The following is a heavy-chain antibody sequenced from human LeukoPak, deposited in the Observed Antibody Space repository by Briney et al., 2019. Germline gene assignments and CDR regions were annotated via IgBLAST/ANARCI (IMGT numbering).Heavy chain of an antibody. D-gene: IGHD6-19*01. V-gene: IGHV1-2*02. CDR2: INPNSGDT. Sequence: ASVKVSCKASGYTFTDYYINWVRQAPGQGLEWMGWINPNSGDTNYAQKFQDRVTMTRDTSISTAYIELNLLRSDDTAVYYCASTGYSSGWYYFDYWGQGTLVTVSS. J-gene: IGHJ4*02. CDR1: GYTFTDYY. CDR3: ASTGYSSGWYYFDY.